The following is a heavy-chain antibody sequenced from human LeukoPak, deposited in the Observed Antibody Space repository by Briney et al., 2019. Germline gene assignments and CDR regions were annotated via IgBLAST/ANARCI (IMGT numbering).Heavy chain of an antibody. CDR1: GFTFSSYG. J-gene: IGHJ6*03. Sequence: GGSLRLSCAASGFTFSSYGMHWVRQAPGKGLEWVAFIRYDGSNKYYADSVKGRFTISRDNSKNTLYLQMNSLRAEDMAVYYCAKKRRITIFGVVSLDYYMDVWGKGTTVTVSS. CDR3: AKKRRITIFGVVSLDYYMDV. V-gene: IGHV3-30*02. D-gene: IGHD3-3*01. CDR2: IRYDGSNK.